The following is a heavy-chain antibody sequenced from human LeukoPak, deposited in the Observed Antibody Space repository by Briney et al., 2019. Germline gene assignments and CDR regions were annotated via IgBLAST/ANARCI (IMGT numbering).Heavy chain of an antibody. CDR3: ARGPGTVGLSP. D-gene: IGHD1/OR15-1a*01. CDR1: GTSSTHYY. Sequence: NPSETLSLTCNVSGTSSTHYYWSWIRQTPEKGLEWIGQINHSGDTSYNPSLRSRVTLSVDSSKNQFSLKVTSVTAADTGVYYCARGPGTVGLSPWGQGTLVTVS. J-gene: IGHJ5*02. V-gene: IGHV4-34*01. CDR2: INHSGDT.